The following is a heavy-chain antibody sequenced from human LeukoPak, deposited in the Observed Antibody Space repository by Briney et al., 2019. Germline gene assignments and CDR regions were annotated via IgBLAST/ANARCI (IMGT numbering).Heavy chain of an antibody. CDR2: ISSSGSTI. CDR1: GFTFSDYY. Sequence: GGSLRLSCAASGFTFSDYYMSWIRQAPGKGLEWVSYISSSGSTIYYADSVKGRFTISRDNAKNSLYPQMSSLRAEDTAVYYCAREGLYSSSSGGYYYMDVWGKGTTVTVSS. J-gene: IGHJ6*03. CDR3: AREGLYSSSSGGYYYMDV. V-gene: IGHV3-11*01. D-gene: IGHD6-6*01.